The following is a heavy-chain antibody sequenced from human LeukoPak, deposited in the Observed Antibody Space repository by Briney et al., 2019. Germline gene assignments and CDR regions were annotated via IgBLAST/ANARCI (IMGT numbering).Heavy chain of an antibody. CDR3: ARAAIAAARIYYYMDV. CDR2: IKQDGSEK. J-gene: IGHJ6*03. D-gene: IGHD6-13*01. Sequence: GGSLRLSCAASGFTFSSYWMSWVRQAPGKGLEWVANIKQDGSEKYYVDSVKGRFTISRDNAKNSLYLQMNSLRAEDTAVYYCARAAIAAARIYYYMDVWGKGTTVTVSS. CDR1: GFTFSSYW. V-gene: IGHV3-7*01.